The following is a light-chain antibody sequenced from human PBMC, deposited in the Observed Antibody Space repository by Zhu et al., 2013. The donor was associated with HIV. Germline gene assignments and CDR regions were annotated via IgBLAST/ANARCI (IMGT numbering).Light chain of an antibody. V-gene: IGKV3-20*01. CDR1: ESVTTNS. J-gene: IGKJ4*01. CDR2: DAS. CDR3: QQHGSSPLT. Sequence: EIVLTQSPGTLSLSPGERATLSCRANESVTTNSLAWYQQKPGQAPRLLIYDASTRATGIPDRFSGSGSGTAFTFTISRLEPADSAVYFCQQHGSSPLTFGGGTKVEIK.